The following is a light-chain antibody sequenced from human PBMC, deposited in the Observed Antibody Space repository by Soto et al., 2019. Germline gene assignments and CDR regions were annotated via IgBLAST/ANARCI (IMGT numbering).Light chain of an antibody. Sequence: EIVLTQSPATLSLSPGERATLFCRASESVGTYLAWYQQKPGQAPRLLIYDASDRATGIPARFSGSGSGADFTLTISSLEPEDFAVYYCQQRCNWPITFGQGTRLEIK. V-gene: IGKV3-11*01. CDR1: ESVGTY. J-gene: IGKJ5*01. CDR3: QQRCNWPIT. CDR2: DAS.